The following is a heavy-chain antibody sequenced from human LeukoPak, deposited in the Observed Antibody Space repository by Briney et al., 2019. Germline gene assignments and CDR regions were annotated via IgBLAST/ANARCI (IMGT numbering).Heavy chain of an antibody. J-gene: IGHJ6*03. CDR3: ARVTMVRGVISYYYYYMDV. V-gene: IGHV3-11*01. CDR2: ISSSGSTI. Sequence: GGSLRLSCAASGFTFSDYYMSWIRQAPGKGLEWVSYISSSGSTIYYADSVKGRFTISRDNAKNSLYLQMNSLRAEDTAVYYCARVTMVRGVISYYYYYMDVWGKGTTVTISS. CDR1: GFTFSDYY. D-gene: IGHD3-10*01.